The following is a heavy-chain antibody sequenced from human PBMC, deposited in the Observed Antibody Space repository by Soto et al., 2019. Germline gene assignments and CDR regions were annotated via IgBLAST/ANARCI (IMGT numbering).Heavy chain of an antibody. Sequence: EVQLVESGGGLIQPGGSLRLSCAASGFTVSSNYMSRVRQAPGKGLERVSVIYSGGSTYYADSVKGRFTISRDNSKNTLYLQMNSLRAEDTAVYYCARDRVESGYPEYFQHWGQGTLVTVSS. CDR3: ARDRVESGYPEYFQH. D-gene: IGHD3-22*01. V-gene: IGHV3-53*01. J-gene: IGHJ1*01. CDR1: GFTVSSNY. CDR2: IYSGGST.